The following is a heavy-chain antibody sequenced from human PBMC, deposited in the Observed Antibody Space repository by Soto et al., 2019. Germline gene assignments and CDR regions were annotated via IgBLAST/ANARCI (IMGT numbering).Heavy chain of an antibody. V-gene: IGHV1-69*13. Sequence: SVKVSCKASGGTFSSYAISWVRQAPGQGLEWMGGIIPISGTANYAQKFQGRITITADESTSTAYMELSSLRSEDTAVYYCARSQGSSTSLEIYYYYYCGMDVWGQGTTVTVSS. CDR1: GGTFSSYA. CDR3: ARSQGSSTSLEIYYYYYCGMDV. J-gene: IGHJ6*02. D-gene: IGHD2-2*01. CDR2: IIPISGTA.